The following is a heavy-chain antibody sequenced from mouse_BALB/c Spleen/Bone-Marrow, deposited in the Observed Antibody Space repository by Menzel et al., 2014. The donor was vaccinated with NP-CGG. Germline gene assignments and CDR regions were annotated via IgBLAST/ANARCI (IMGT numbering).Heavy chain of an antibody. Sequence: EVQRVESGPGLVKPSQSLSLTCTVTGYSITSDYAWNWIRQFPGNKLEWMGYISYSGSTSYNPSLKSRISITRDTSKNQFFLQLNSVTTEDTATYYCARRYYDYDFYAMDYGGQGTSVTVSS. CDR1: GYSITSDYA. V-gene: IGHV3-2*02. D-gene: IGHD2-4*01. CDR2: ISYSGST. J-gene: IGHJ4*01. CDR3: ARRYYDYDFYAMDY.